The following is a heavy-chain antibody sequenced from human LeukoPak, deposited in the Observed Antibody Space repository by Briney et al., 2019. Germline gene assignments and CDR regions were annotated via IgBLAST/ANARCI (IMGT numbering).Heavy chain of an antibody. CDR3: TRTEAIAADYFDY. J-gene: IGHJ4*02. D-gene: IGHD6-13*01. CDR1: GFTFSSYG. Sequence: GGTLRLSCAASGFTFSSYGMSWVRQAPGKGLEWVGFIRSKAYGGTTEYAASVKGRFTISRDDSKSIAYLQMNSLKTEDTAVYYCTRTEAIAADYFDYWGQGTLVTVSS. V-gene: IGHV3-49*04. CDR2: IRSKAYGGTT.